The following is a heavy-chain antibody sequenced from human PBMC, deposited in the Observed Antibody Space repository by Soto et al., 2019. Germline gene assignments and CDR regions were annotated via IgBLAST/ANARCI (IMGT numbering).Heavy chain of an antibody. CDR1: GFTSSSYW. D-gene: IGHD1-1*01. CDR2: IKPDESEK. J-gene: IGHJ4*02. V-gene: IGHV3-7*03. Sequence: GGSLRLSCAASGFTSSSYWMTWVRQAPGKGLEWVANIKPDESEKYYMDSVKGRFIISRDNAKNSLSLQMDSLRAEDTAVYYCARIVAMSGRSFDCWGQGTLVTVSS. CDR3: ARIVAMSGRSFDC.